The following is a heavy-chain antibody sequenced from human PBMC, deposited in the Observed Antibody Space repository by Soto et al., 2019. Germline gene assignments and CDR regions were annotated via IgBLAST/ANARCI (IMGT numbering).Heavy chain of an antibody. Sequence: ASVKVSCKASGYTFTSYGISWVRQAPGQGLEWMGWISAYNGNTNYAQKLQGRVTMTTDTSTNTAYMELRSLRSDDTAVYYCARLTKSRKHYGMDVWGQGTTVTVSS. J-gene: IGHJ6*02. D-gene: IGHD1-1*01. CDR3: ARLTKSRKHYGMDV. CDR2: ISAYNGNT. CDR1: GYTFTSYG. V-gene: IGHV1-18*01.